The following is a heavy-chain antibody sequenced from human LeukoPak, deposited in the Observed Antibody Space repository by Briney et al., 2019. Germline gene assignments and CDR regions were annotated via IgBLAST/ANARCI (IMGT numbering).Heavy chain of an antibody. J-gene: IGHJ3*02. Sequence: GGSLRLSCAASGFTFSSYWMSWVRQAPGKGLEWVSSITSSSSFIYYADSVRGRFSISRDNAKNSLYLQMNSLRAEDTAVYYCARAKQWLDDAFDIWGQGTMVTVSS. V-gene: IGHV3-21*01. CDR3: ARAKQWLDDAFDI. D-gene: IGHD6-19*01. CDR1: GFTFSSYW. CDR2: ITSSSSFI.